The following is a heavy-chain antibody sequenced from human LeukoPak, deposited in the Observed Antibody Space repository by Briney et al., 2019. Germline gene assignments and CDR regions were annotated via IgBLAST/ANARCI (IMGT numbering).Heavy chain of an antibody. CDR2: TYYRSKWYN. D-gene: IGHD3-16*01. CDR3: ARVTFIQRLEWFDP. J-gene: IGHJ5*02. V-gene: IGHV6-1*01. Sequence: SQTLSLTCAISGDSVSNKSAAWNWIRQSPSRGLEWLGRTYYRSKWYNDYAVSVKSRITINADTSKNQFSLQLSSVTPDDTAIYYCARVTFIQRLEWFDPWGQGILVTVSS. CDR1: GDSVSNKSAA.